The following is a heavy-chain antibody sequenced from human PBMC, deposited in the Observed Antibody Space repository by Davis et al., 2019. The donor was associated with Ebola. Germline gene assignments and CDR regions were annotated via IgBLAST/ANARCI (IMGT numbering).Heavy chain of an antibody. CDR3: ARDPADDHYYDSSGSDY. Sequence: ASVKVSCKASGYTFTSYGISWVRQAPGQGLEWMGWISAYNGNTNYAQKLQGRVTMTTDTSTSTAYMELRSLRSDDTAVYYCARDPADDHYYDSSGSDYWGQGTLVTVSS. CDR1: GYTFTSYG. CDR2: ISAYNGNT. J-gene: IGHJ4*02. D-gene: IGHD3-22*01. V-gene: IGHV1-18*01.